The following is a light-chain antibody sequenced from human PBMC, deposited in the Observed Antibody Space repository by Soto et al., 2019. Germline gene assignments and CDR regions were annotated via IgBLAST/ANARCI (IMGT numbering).Light chain of an antibody. CDR1: SSNIGSNT. J-gene: IGLJ2*01. CDR3: AAWDDSLNGVV. CDR2: SNN. V-gene: IGLV1-44*01. Sequence: QSVLTQAPSASWTPGQRVTISCSGSSSNIGSNTVNWYQQLPGTAPKLLIYSNNQRPSGVPDRFSGSKSGTSASLAISGLQSEDEADYYCAAWDDSLNGVVFGGGTKLTVL.